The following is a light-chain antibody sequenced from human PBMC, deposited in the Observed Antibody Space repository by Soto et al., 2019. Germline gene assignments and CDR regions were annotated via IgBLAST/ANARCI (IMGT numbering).Light chain of an antibody. Sequence: DIPMTQSPSSLSASVGDRVTITCQASQDISNYLNWYQQKPGKAPKLLIYDASNLETGVPSRFSGSGSGTDFTFTISSLQPEDIATYDCQQYDNLPLTFGGGTKVEIK. CDR2: DAS. V-gene: IGKV1-33*01. J-gene: IGKJ4*01. CDR3: QQYDNLPLT. CDR1: QDISNY.